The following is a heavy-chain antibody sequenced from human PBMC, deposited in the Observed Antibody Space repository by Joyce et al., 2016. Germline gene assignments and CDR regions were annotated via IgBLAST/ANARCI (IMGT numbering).Heavy chain of an antibody. D-gene: IGHD3-22*01. CDR3: AKGNPEAWLPPNYYYGMAV. CDR2: ISNSGDST. Sequence: KGLEWVSTISNSGDSTYYADSVKGRFDISRDNAKNTLYLEMDSLRAEDTAVYYCAKGNPEAWLPPNYYYGMAVWGQGTTVTVSS. J-gene: IGHJ6*02. V-gene: IGHV3-23*01.